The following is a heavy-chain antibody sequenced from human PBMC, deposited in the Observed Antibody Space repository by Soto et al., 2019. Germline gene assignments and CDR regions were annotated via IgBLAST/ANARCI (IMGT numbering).Heavy chain of an antibody. V-gene: IGHV1-69*13. D-gene: IGHD1-20*01. CDR3: ASAGYKTTPYYYYGMDV. CDR2: IIPIFGTA. J-gene: IGHJ6*01. Sequence: SVKVSCKASGGTFSSYAISWVRQAPGQGLEWMGGIIPIFGTANYAQKFQGRVTITADESTSTAYMELSSLRSEDTAVYYCASAGYKTTPYYYYGMDVWGQGTTVTVSS. CDR1: GGTFSSYA.